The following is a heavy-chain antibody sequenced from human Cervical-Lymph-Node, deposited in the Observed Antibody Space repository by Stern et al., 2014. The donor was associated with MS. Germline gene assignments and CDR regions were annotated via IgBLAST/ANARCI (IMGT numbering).Heavy chain of an antibody. CDR2: IRGGTGST. V-gene: IGHV3-21*01. Sequence: DVQLVESGGGLVKPGGSLRLSCAVSASTFSAYSINWVRHAPGQGLEWVATIRGGTGSTYYADSVKGRFAISRDNDKKSLYLHMTTLRVEDTAIYYCTTRDNYGDYWGQGTLVTVSS. CDR1: ASTFSAYS. D-gene: IGHD3-16*01. J-gene: IGHJ4*02. CDR3: TTRDNYGDY.